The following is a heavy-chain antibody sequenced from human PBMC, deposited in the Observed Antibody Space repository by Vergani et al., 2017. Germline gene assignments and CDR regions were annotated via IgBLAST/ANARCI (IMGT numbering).Heavy chain of an antibody. CDR2: IYTSGST. Sequence: QLQLQESGPGLVKPSQTLSLTCTVSGGSISSGSYYWSWIRQPAGKGLEWIGRIYTSGSTNYNPSLKSRVTISVDTSKNQFSLKLSSVTAADTAVYYCARGGVWFGETDYWGQGTLVTVSS. J-gene: IGHJ4*02. CDR3: ARGGVWFGETDY. CDR1: GGSISSGSYY. V-gene: IGHV4-61*02. D-gene: IGHD3-10*01.